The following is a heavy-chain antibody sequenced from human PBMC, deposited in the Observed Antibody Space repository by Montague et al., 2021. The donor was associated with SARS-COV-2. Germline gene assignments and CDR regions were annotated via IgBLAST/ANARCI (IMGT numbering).Heavy chain of an antibody. CDR2: VYYSGST. Sequence: SETLSLTCTVSGGSISSYYWNWIRQSPGKGLEWIGYVYYSGSTRYSPSLRGRVIISADTSKSQISLRLNSLSAEDTAVYYCAGDRGRFWHFDFWGRGTLVTVS. D-gene: IGHD3-10*01. J-gene: IGHJ2*01. V-gene: IGHV4-59*12. CDR3: AGDRGRFWHFDF. CDR1: GGSISSYY.